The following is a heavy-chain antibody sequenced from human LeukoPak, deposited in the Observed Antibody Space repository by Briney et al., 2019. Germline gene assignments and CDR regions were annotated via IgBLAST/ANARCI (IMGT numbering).Heavy chain of an antibody. CDR2: MNPNSGNT. CDR1: GYTFTIYD. V-gene: IGHV1-8*01. Sequence: ASVKVSCKASGYTFTIYDINWVRQATGQGLEWMGWMNPNSGNTGYAQKFQGRVTMTRNTSTSTAYMELSSLRSEDTAVYYCARGGVTTPQNYYYYGMDVWGQGTTVTVSS. J-gene: IGHJ6*02. CDR3: ARGGVTTPQNYYYYGMDV. D-gene: IGHD4-17*01.